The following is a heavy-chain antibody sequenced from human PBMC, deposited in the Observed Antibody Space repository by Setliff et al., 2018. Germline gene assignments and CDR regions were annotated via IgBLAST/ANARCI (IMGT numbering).Heavy chain of an antibody. V-gene: IGHV1-69*11. Sequence: GASVKVSCKASGVTFSSSAISWVRQAPGQGLEWVGRIIPFIGTANSAQKFQGRVTITAGESATTAYMELSSLRAEDTAVYYCAKSMTAVTTGGNEAFDIWGQGTMVTVSS. CDR3: AKSMTAVTTGGNEAFDI. J-gene: IGHJ3*02. CDR2: IIPFIGTA. D-gene: IGHD4-17*01. CDR1: GVTFSSSA.